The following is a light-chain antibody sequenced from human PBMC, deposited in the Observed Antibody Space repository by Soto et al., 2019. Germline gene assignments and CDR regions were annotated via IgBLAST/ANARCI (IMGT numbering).Light chain of an antibody. V-gene: IGKV3-20*01. CDR1: RGVSSSY. J-gene: IGKJ1*01. CDR3: QQYGTSPRT. Sequence: ETVMTQSPATLSVSPGERATLSCRASRGVSSSYLAWYQQKPGQAPRLLICGASSRAPGIPDRFSGSGSGTDFTLTISRLEPEDFAVYYCQQYGTSPRTFGQGTKVDIK. CDR2: GAS.